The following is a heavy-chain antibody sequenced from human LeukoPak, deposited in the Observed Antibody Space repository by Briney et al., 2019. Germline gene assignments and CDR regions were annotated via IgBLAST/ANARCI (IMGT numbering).Heavy chain of an antibody. V-gene: IGHV4-59*08. CDR3: ARRGVGATTWDAFDI. CDR2: INYSGST. D-gene: IGHD1-26*01. J-gene: IGHJ3*02. CDR1: GGSLTRYH. Sequence: PSETLSLTCTVSGGSLTRYHWGWIRQPPGKGLEWIGYINYSGSTNYSPSLESRVTISLDTSKNQFSLQLSSVTAADTAVYHCARRGVGATTWDAFDIWGQGTLVTVSS.